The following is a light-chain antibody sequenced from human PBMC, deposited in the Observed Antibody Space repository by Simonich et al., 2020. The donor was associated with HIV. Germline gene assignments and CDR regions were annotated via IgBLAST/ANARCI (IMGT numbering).Light chain of an antibody. CDR1: QSVLSSSNNKNY. V-gene: IGKV4-1*01. Sequence: DIVMTQSPDSLAVSLGERAIINCKSSQSVLSSSNNKNYLVWYQQKPGQPPKLLIYWASTRESGVPDRFSGSGSGTDFTLTISSLQAEDVAVYYCQQYYSTPVTFGPGTKVDIK. J-gene: IGKJ3*01. CDR3: QQYYSTPVT. CDR2: WAS.